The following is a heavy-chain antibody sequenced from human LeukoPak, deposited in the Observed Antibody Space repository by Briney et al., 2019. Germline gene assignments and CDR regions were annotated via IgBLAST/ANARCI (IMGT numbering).Heavy chain of an antibody. Sequence: GGSLRLSCAASGFTFSRYAMHWVRQAPGKGLEYVSAISSNGGSTYYADSVKGRFTISRDNSKNTLYLQMGSLRAEDMAVYYCAREDGDYALDYWGQRTLVTVSS. J-gene: IGHJ4*02. V-gene: IGHV3-64*02. CDR3: AREDGDYALDY. CDR2: ISSNGGST. CDR1: GFTFSRYA. D-gene: IGHD4-17*01.